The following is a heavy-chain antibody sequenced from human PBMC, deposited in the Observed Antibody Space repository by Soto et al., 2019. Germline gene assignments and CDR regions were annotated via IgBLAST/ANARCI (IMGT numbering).Heavy chain of an antibody. CDR1: GGSFSGYY. V-gene: IGHV4-34*01. CDR3: ARGVAVAGNYFDH. J-gene: IGHJ4*02. CDR2: INHSGST. Sequence: SETLSLTCAVYGGSFSGYYWSWIRQPPGKGLEWIGEINHSGSTNYNPSLKSRVTISVDTSKNQFSLKLSSVTAADTAVYYCARGVAVAGNYFDHWGQGTLVTVSS. D-gene: IGHD6-19*01.